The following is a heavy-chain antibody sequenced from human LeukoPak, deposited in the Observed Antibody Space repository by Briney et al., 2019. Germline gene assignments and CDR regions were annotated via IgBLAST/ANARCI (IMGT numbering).Heavy chain of an antibody. J-gene: IGHJ3*02. CDR3: ASLVVVAARGAFDI. CDR2: ISSSSYI. V-gene: IGHV3-21*01. D-gene: IGHD2-15*01. Sequence: GGSLRLSCAASGFTFSSYSMNWVRQAPGKGLEWVSSISSSSYIYYADSVKGRFTISRDNAKNSLYLQMNSLRAEDTAVYYCASLVVVAARGAFDIWGQGTMVTVSS. CDR1: GFTFSSYS.